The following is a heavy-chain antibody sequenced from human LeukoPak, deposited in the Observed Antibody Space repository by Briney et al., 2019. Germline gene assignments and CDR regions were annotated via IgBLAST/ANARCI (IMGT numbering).Heavy chain of an antibody. J-gene: IGHJ3*02. CDR2: IYYSGST. CDR1: GGSISSYY. Sequence: SETLSLTCTVSGGSISSYYWSWIRQPPGKGLEWIGYIYYSGSTNYNPSLKSRVTISVDTSKNQFSLKLSSVTAADTAVYYCARDSNILTGYRDAFDIWGQGTMVTVSS. CDR3: ARDSNILTGYRDAFDI. D-gene: IGHD3-9*01. V-gene: IGHV4-59*01.